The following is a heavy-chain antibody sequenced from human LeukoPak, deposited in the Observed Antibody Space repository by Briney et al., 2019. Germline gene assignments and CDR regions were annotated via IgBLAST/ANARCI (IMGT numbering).Heavy chain of an antibody. CDR2: IYYSGST. Sequence: SETLSLTCTVSGGSISSYYWNWIRQPPGKGLEWISYIYYSGSTNYNPPPQSRVTTTSQKSKNQSPLKRNSVTAADTAVYYCARGGLYSEPFQGWG. CDR3: ARGGLYSEPFQG. CDR1: GGSISSYY. D-gene: IGHD1-14*01. J-gene: IGHJ1*01. V-gene: IGHV4-59*01.